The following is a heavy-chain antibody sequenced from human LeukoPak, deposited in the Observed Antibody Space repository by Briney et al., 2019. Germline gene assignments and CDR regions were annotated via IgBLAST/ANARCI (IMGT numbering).Heavy chain of an antibody. D-gene: IGHD3-22*01. Sequence: GESLRLSCAASGFTFNTHWMAWVRQAPGRGLEWVANIKEDGSEKNYVDSVKGRFTISRDNAKNSLYLQVNGLRGEDTAVYYCARDNYYKADYWGQGTLVTVSS. V-gene: IGHV3-7*01. CDR2: IKEDGSEK. J-gene: IGHJ4*02. CDR1: GFTFNTHW. CDR3: ARDNYYKADY.